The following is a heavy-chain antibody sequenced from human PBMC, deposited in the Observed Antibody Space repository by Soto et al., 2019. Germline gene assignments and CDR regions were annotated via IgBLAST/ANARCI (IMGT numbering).Heavy chain of an antibody. CDR1: GVSISSGGYS. D-gene: IGHD2-8*01. CDR2: IYHSGST. J-gene: IGHJ4*02. CDR3: ARGPKYASRYFDY. V-gene: IGHV4-30-2*01. Sequence: SETLSLTCAVSGVSISSGGYSWRWIRQPPGKGLEWIGYIYHSGSTYYNPSLKSRVTISVDRSKNQFSLKLSSVTAADTAVYYCARGPKYASRYFDYWGQGTLVTVSS.